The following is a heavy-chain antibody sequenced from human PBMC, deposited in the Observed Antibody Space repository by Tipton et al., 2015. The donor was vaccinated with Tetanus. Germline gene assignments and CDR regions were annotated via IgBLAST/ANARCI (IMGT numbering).Heavy chain of an antibody. V-gene: IGHV3-30*18. CDR3: AKQFRVAAACIDH. D-gene: IGHD3-3*01. J-gene: IGHJ4*02. CDR1: GFTFSNYV. CDR2: ISYDAVNK. Sequence: SLRLSCEVSGFTFSNYVMHWVRQSPGKGLEWVAAISYDAVNKYYAGSVKGRFTISRDNSKNTMYLQMNSLRREDTAVYYCAKQFRVAAACIDHWGQGSLVTVSA.